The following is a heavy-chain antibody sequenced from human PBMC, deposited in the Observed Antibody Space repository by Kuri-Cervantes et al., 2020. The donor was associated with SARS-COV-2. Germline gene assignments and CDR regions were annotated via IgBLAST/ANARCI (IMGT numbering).Heavy chain of an antibody. CDR3: ARGLTVTMIVVVEVGGADY. V-gene: IGHV3-30*19. CDR1: GFTFSSYG. Sequence: GGSLRLSCAASGFTFSSYGMHWVRQAPGKGLEWVAVIWYDGSNKYYADSVKGRFTISRDNSKNTLYLQMNSLRAEETAVYYCARGLTVTMIVVVEVGGADYWGQGTLVTVSS. D-gene: IGHD3-22*01. J-gene: IGHJ4*02. CDR2: IWYDGSNK.